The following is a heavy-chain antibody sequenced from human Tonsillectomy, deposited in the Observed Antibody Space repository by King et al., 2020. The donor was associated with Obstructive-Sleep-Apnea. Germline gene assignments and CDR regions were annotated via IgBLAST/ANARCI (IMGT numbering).Heavy chain of an antibody. V-gene: IGHV4-38-2*02. CDR2: IYHRWSA. J-gene: IGHJ4*02. Sequence: QLQESGPGLVKSSETLSLSCTVSVDSISSGYFWCWIRQPPWKGLAWMGSIYHRWSAYFNPSLKSRVTLSLDTSKNQFSLRLSSVPAADTAVYFCAREFGGAPTGWLRFWGQGTPVTVSS. CDR3: AREFGGAPTGWLRF. CDR1: VDSISSGYF. D-gene: IGHD3-16*01.